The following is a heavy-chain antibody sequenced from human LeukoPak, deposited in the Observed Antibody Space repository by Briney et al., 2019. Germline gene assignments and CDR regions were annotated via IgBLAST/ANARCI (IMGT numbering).Heavy chain of an antibody. D-gene: IGHD2-15*01. J-gene: IGHJ4*02. Sequence: GRSLRLSCAASGFTFSSYGMHWVRQAPGKGLEWVAVIWYDGSNKYYADSVKGRFTISRDNSKNTLYLQMNSLKTEDTAVYYCTRAIVLVVAPYYFDYWGQGTLVTVSS. CDR3: TRAIVLVVAPYYFDY. CDR2: IWYDGSNK. CDR1: GFTFSSYG. V-gene: IGHV3-33*01.